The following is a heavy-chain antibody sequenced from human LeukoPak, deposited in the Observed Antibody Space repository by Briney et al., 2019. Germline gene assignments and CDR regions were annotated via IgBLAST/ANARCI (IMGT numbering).Heavy chain of an antibody. Sequence: GGSLRLSCAASGFDISKYDLHSVRQTTQRRLEWVSAIGIPGDTYYADAVKGRFTISRENAKNSVYLQMSSLRDGDTAVYFCAKAFDYNGLRGEGGSFDYWGQGALVTVSS. CDR3: AKAFDYNGLRGEGGSFDY. CDR1: GFDISKYD. D-gene: IGHD4-11*01. J-gene: IGHJ4*02. CDR2: IGIPGDT. V-gene: IGHV3-13*01.